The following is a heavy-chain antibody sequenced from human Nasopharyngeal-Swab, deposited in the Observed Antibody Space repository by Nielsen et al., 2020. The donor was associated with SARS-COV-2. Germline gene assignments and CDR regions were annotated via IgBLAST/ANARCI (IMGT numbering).Heavy chain of an antibody. J-gene: IGHJ3*02. CDR2: ISWNSGSI. CDR1: GFTFDDYA. Sequence: SLKISCAASGFTFDDYAMHWVRQAPGMGLEWVSGISWNSGSIGYADSVKGRFTISRDNAKNSLYLQMNSLRAEDTALYYCAKALMGWELGTAFDIWGQGTMVTVSS. V-gene: IGHV3-9*01. CDR3: AKALMGWELGTAFDI. D-gene: IGHD1-26*01.